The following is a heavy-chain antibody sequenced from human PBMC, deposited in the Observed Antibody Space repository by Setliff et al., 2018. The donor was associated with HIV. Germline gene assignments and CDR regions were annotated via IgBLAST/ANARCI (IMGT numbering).Heavy chain of an antibody. CDR1: GGSFTTDFHY. D-gene: IGHD6-13*01. CDR3: ARGLTAPAAAGS. V-gene: IGHV4-39*02. J-gene: IGHJ5*02. CDR2: ISLSGST. Sequence: SETLSLTCTVSGGSFTTDFHYWVWIRQPPGKGLEWVGSISLSGSTYYNPSLQSRVTISIDMSKNHFSLNLKSVTAADTAIYYCARGLTAPAAAGSWGQGMLVTVSS.